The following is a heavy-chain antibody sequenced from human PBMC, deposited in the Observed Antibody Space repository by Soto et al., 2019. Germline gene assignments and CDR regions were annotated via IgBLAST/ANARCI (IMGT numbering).Heavy chain of an antibody. Sequence: QVQLVEFGGGVVQPGRSLKVSCAASKFTFSYYGLHWVRQAPGRGLEWVAFISYDGNSRYYADSVTGRFAISRDNSNNALYLHMNSLRAEDTAVYYCAKGGRIPSSSADLWGQGTLVIVSSSVDVWGQGTTVTVSS. CDR1: KFTFSYYG. D-gene: IGHD6-6*01. J-gene: IGHJ6*02. CDR2: ISYDGNSR. V-gene: IGHV3-30*18. CDR3: AKGGRIPSSSADLWGQGTLVIVSSSVDV.